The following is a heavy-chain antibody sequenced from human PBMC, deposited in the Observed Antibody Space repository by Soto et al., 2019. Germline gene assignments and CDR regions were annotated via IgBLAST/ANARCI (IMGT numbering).Heavy chain of an antibody. CDR3: ARELQIFNYFDY. V-gene: IGHV4-31*03. Sequence: SETLSLTCTVSGGSISSGGYYWSWIRQHPGKGLEWIGYIYYSGSTYYNPSLKSRVTISVDTSKNQFSLKLSSVTAADTAVYYCARELQIFNYFDYWGQGTLVTVSS. D-gene: IGHD4-4*01. CDR1: GGSISSGGYY. J-gene: IGHJ4*02. CDR2: IYYSGST.